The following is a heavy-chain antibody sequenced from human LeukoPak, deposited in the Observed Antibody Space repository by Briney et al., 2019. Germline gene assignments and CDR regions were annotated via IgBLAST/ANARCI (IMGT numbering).Heavy chain of an antibody. Sequence: SETLSLTCAVSGYSLSSGYYRGWIRPPPPKGLEWIGRIYHSRSTYYNPSLKSRVTISVDTSKNQFFLKLSSVTAADTAVYYCARSRGQYLVHFDYWGQGTLVTVSS. CDR1: GYSLSSGYY. CDR3: ARSRGQYLVHFDY. D-gene: IGHD6-13*01. CDR2: IYHSRST. J-gene: IGHJ4*02. V-gene: IGHV4-38-2*01.